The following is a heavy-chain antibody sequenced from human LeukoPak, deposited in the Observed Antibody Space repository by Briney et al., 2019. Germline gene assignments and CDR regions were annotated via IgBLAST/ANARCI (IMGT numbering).Heavy chain of an antibody. D-gene: IGHD3-9*01. V-gene: IGHV4-39*01. Sequence: SETLSLSCTVSGGSISSNNYYWGWIRQPPGKGLESLGTIYYSGTTYYSPTLLSRATLSVDMSKNQFSLKLYSVTAAATAVYYCAGHRCAGRYFDCGPFDSWGQGTPVTVSS. CDR1: GGSISSNNYY. CDR3: AGHRCAGRYFDCGPFDS. J-gene: IGHJ4*02. CDR2: IYYSGTT.